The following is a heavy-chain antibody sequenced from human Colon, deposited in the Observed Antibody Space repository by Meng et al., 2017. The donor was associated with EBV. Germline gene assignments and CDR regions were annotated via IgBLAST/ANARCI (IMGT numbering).Heavy chain of an antibody. D-gene: IGHD2-21*01. V-gene: IGHV4-30-4*01. J-gene: IGHJ4*02. Sequence: VQLQGSGTGLLSLSSTPSLTCTCSGGSMSSGEYYWSWIRQPPGKGLEWIGYIHHSGSAYYNPSLKRRVSISVDTSKNQFSLNLNSMTAADTAVYYCASFDHIPRRNYFDYWGQGTLVTVSS. CDR1: GGSMSSGEYY. CDR2: IHHSGSA. CDR3: ASFDHIPRRNYFDY.